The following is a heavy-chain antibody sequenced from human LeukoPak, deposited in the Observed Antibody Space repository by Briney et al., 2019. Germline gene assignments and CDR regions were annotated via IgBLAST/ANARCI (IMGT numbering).Heavy chain of an antibody. Sequence: KPSETLSLTRTVSGGSISSYYWSWLRQPPGKGLEWVGYIYYSGSTNYNPSLKSRVTISVDKSKNQFSLKLSSVTAADTAVYYCARGGYSYGLKAFDYWGQGALVTVSS. CDR1: GGSISSYY. D-gene: IGHD5-18*01. V-gene: IGHV4-59*01. CDR2: IYYSGST. CDR3: ARGGYSYGLKAFDY. J-gene: IGHJ4*02.